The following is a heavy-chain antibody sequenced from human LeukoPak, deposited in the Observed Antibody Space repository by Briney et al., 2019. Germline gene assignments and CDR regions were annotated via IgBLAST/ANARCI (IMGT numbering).Heavy chain of an antibody. CDR3: AKDNVKVTTIRRVPHYMDV. CDR1: GFTFSSYG. V-gene: IGHV3-30*02. J-gene: IGHJ6*03. CDR2: IRSDGSNK. D-gene: IGHD5-12*01. Sequence: PGGSLRLSCAASGFTFSSYGMHWVRQAPGTGLGGGAFIRSDGSNKNYADSVKGRFTTSRENSKNTLYLQMSSLTAEDTAVYYCAKDNVKVTTIRRVPHYMDVWGKGATVTISS.